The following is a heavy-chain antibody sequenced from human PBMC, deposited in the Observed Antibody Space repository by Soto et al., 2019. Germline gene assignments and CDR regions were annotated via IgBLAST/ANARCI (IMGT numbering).Heavy chain of an antibody. CDR2: IYYNEKA. V-gene: IGHV4-61*01. CDR1: GASVSSASFY. Sequence: SETLSLTCTVSGASVSSASFYWGWVRQPPGKGLEYIGYIYYNEKAYYSPSLKSRLTMSLDTSRNQLSLKLTSVTAADTAIYFCARVDYNSSWYGGHWFDPWGQGIMVTVS. D-gene: IGHD6-13*01. CDR3: ARVDYNSSWYGGHWFDP. J-gene: IGHJ5*02.